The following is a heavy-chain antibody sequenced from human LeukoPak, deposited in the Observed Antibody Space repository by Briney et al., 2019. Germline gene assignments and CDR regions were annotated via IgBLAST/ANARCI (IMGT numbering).Heavy chain of an antibody. CDR2: IYYSGST. J-gene: IGHJ4*02. CDR3: ARTIRYFDWLSITYAINYFDY. V-gene: IGHV4-59*01. Sequence: SETLSLTCTVSGGSISSYYWSWIRQPPGKGLEWIGYIYYSGSTNYNPSLKSRVTISVDTSKNQFSLKLSSVTAADTAVYYCARTIRYFDWLSITYAINYFDYWGQGTLVTVSS. D-gene: IGHD3-9*01. CDR1: GGSISSYY.